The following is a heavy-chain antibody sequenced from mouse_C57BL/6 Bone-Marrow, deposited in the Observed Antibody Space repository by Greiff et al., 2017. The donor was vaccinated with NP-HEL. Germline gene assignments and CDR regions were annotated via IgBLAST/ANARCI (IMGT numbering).Heavy chain of an antibody. CDR2: IHPNSGST. V-gene: IGHV1-64*01. Sequence: QVQLQQSGAELVKPGASVKLSCKASGYTFTSYWMHWVKQRPGQGLEWIGMIHPNSGSTNYNEKFKSKATLTVDKSSSTAYMQLSSRASEDSAGDSGAPGRGYYQFAYWGQGTLVTVSA. D-gene: IGHD2-3*01. CDR3: APGRGYYQFAY. J-gene: IGHJ3*01. CDR1: GYTFTSYW.